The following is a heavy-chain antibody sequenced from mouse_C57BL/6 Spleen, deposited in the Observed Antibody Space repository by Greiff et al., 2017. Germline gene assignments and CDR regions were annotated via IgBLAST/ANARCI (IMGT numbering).Heavy chain of an antibody. D-gene: IGHD2-1*01. CDR1: GYAFTNYL. Sequence: QVQLQQSGAELVRPGTSVKVSCKASGYAFTNYLIEWVKQRPGQGLEWIGVINPGSGGTNYNEKFKGKATLTADKSSSTADMQLISLTSEDSAVYVCARGKLGSLDYWGQGTTLTVSS. CDR2: INPGSGGT. CDR3: ARGKLGSLDY. V-gene: IGHV1-54*01. J-gene: IGHJ2*01.